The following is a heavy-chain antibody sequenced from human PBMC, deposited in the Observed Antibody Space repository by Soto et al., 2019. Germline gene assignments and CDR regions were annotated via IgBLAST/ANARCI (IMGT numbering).Heavy chain of an antibody. V-gene: IGHV1-69*02. CDR3: ALGSYSSGYSFDY. CDR1: GGTFSSYT. Sequence: QVQLVQSGAEVKKPGSSVKVSCKASGGTFSSYTISWVRQAPGQGLEWMGRIIPTLGIANYAQKFQGRVTMTADKATSTAYTELSSLRSEDTAVYYCALGSYSSGYSFDYWGQGTLVTVSS. D-gene: IGHD3-22*01. J-gene: IGHJ4*02. CDR2: IIPTLGIA.